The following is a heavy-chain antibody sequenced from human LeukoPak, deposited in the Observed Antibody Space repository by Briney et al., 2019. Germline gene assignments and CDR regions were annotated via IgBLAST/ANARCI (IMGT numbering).Heavy chain of an antibody. Sequence: PGGSLRLSCAASGFTFSSYSMNWVRQAPGKGLEWVAVISYDGSNKYYADSVKGRFTISRDNSKNTLYLQMNSLRAEDTAVYYCARDPGRGFLLWFGELSWGQGTLVTVSS. D-gene: IGHD3-10*01. J-gene: IGHJ5*02. CDR2: ISYDGSNK. CDR1: GFTFSSYS. V-gene: IGHV3-30*03. CDR3: ARDPGRGFLLWFGELS.